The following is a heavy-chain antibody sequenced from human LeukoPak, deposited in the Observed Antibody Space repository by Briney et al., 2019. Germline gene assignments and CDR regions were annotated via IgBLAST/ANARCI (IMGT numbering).Heavy chain of an antibody. J-gene: IGHJ5*02. CDR2: VRNNGDAT. V-gene: IGHV3-23*01. Sequence: GGSLRRYCAASGFTFSSYSRTWVRKAKGMGLEWVSSVRNNGDATYYAVSVTGRFTISRDNSKNMVYLKMNSLRDEDTALYYCARGLDPWGQGTLVTVSS. CDR1: GFTFSSYS. CDR3: ARGLDP.